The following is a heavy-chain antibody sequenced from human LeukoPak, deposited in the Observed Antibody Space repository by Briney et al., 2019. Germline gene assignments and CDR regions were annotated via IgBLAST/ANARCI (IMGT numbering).Heavy chain of an antibody. Sequence: GGSLRLSCALSGFTSNKDAIHWVRQAPGKGLEWVAVVSHFGSERYYGPSVEGRFTIFKDESKSTFYLEMNNLRTEDTAVYYCATRRRWGQGTMVTVSS. CDR2: VSHFGSER. CDR3: ATRRR. J-gene: IGHJ3*01. CDR1: GFTSNKDA. V-gene: IGHV3-30*04.